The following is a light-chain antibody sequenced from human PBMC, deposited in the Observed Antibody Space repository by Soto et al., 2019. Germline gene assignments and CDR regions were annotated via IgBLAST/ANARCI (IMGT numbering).Light chain of an antibody. CDR1: SGHSSYA. CDR3: QTWGTGPFV. Sequence: QLVLTQSPSASASLGASVKLTCTLSSGHSSYAIAWHQQQPEKGPRYLMKLNSDGSYSKGDGIPDRFSGSSSGAERYLTISSLQSEDEVDYYCQTWGTGPFVFGTGTKLTVL. V-gene: IGLV4-69*01. CDR2: LNSDGSY. J-gene: IGLJ1*01.